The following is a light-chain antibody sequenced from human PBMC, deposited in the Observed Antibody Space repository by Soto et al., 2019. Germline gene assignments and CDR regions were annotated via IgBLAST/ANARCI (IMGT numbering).Light chain of an antibody. Sequence: QSALTQPASVSGSPGQSITISCTGTSSDVGGYNYVSWFQQHQGKAPNLMIYDVYRRPSGVSYRFSGSKSGNTASLTISGLQAEDEADYYCSSYTPSSTVVFGGGTQLTVL. V-gene: IGLV2-14*01. J-gene: IGLJ2*01. CDR2: DVY. CDR1: SSDVGGYNY. CDR3: SSYTPSSTVV.